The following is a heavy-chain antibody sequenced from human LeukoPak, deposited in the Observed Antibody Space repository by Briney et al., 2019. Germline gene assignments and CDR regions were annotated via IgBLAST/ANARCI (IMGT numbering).Heavy chain of an antibody. Sequence: GGSQRLSCAASGFSFSSYAMTWVRQAPGKGLEWVATISGSGGSTYYADSVQGRFTISRDNSKNTLYLQMNSLRAEDTAVYYCAKQISGSVRYFENWGQGTLFTVSS. D-gene: IGHD3-9*01. V-gene: IGHV3-23*01. CDR2: ISGSGGST. CDR3: AKQISGSVRYFEN. CDR1: GFSFSSYA. J-gene: IGHJ4*02.